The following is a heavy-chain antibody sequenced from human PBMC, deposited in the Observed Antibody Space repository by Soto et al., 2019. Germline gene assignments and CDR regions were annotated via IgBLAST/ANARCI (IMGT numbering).Heavy chain of an antibody. CDR2: IRSKPSSYAT. Sequence: GGSLRLSCASSGFTFSGSAMHWIRQAPGKGLEWVGRIRSKPSSYATAYAASVKGRFTISRDDSKNTAYLQMNSLKTEDTAVYYCTRHVDTATGEDFDYWGQGT. CDR1: GFTFSGSA. V-gene: IGHV3-73*01. D-gene: IGHD5-18*01. CDR3: TRHVDTATGEDFDY. J-gene: IGHJ4*02.